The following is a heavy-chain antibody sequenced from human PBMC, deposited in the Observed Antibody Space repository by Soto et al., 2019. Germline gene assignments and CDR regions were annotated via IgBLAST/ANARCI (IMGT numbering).Heavy chain of an antibody. J-gene: IGHJ4*02. D-gene: IGHD4-17*01. V-gene: IGHV3-21*01. Sequence: PGGSLRLSCVASGFTFSDYTINWVRQAPGKGLEWISSIGSSGSYIYYADSVKGRFTISRDDATNSLYLQMNSLRAEDTALYYCARVFDYGDYRPLDYWGQGTLVTVSS. CDR3: ARVFDYGDYRPLDY. CDR1: GFTFSDYT. CDR2: IGSSGSYI.